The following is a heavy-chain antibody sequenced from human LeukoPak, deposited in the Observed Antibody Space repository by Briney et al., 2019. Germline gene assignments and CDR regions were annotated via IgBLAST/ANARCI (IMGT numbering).Heavy chain of an antibody. CDR3: AKPGGRVGESLNGIDY. J-gene: IGHJ4*02. CDR1: GFAFSNYG. V-gene: IGHV3-30*02. D-gene: IGHD3-10*01. CDR2: IQYDGSNK. Sequence: GGSMRLSSAASGFAFSNYGLHWVRQAPGKGLEWVAFIQYDGSNKFHTDSVKGRFTISRDNSKNTLFLQMNSLRAEDTAVYYCAKPGGRVGESLNGIDYWGQGTLVTVS.